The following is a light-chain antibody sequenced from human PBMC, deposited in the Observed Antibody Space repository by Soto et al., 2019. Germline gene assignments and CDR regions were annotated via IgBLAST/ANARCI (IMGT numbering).Light chain of an antibody. V-gene: IGLV2-18*01. J-gene: IGLJ2*01. CDR2: DVT. CDR3: GLYTIAETVV. CDR1: KEVATYNR. Sequence: SALTQPPSVSGSPGQSVTISCTGTKEVATYNRVSWYQQTPGTSPKLLIYDVTKRASGISDRFSGSKSGNTASLTISGLHTDDEGDYYCGLYTIAETVVLGGGTKVTVL.